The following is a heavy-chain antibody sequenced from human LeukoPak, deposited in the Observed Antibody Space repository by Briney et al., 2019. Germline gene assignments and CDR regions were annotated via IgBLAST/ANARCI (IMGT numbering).Heavy chain of an antibody. J-gene: IGHJ3*02. CDR2: IYTSGST. Sequence: SETLSLTCTVSGGSISSYYWSWIRQPAGKGLEWIGRIYTSGSTNYNPSLKSRVTMSVDTSKNQFSLRLSSVTAADTAVYYCARGNLTTMVRGADAFDIWGQGTMVTVSS. V-gene: IGHV4-4*07. CDR3: ARGNLTTMVRGADAFDI. CDR1: GGSISSYY. D-gene: IGHD3-10*01.